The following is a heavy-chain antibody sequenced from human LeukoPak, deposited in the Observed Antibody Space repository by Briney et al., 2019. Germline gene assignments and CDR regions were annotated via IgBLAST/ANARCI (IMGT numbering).Heavy chain of an antibody. V-gene: IGHV4-59*01. D-gene: IGHD6-13*01. J-gene: IGHJ3*02. CDR2: THHTGYT. CDR1: GGSISSDY. Sequence: SDTLSLTCTVSGGSISSDYWSWLRQSPGKGLDPLRHTHHTGYTNYNPSLKSRVTISIDTSKKHLSLKLTSVTAADTAVYYCAREVPRTAAAGSEGFDIWGQGTLVTVSS. CDR3: AREVPRTAAAGSEGFDI.